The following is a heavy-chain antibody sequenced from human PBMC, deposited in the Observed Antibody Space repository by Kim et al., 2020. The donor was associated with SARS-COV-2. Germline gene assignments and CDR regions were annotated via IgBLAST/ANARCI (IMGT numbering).Heavy chain of an antibody. CDR1: GFTFDDYA. CDR3: VKDARYTVGWDVGVEGH. Sequence: GGSLRLSCAASGFTFDDYAMHWVRQAPGKGLEWVSPISGDGYKTNYADSVKGRFTISRDNSKNSLYLQMNSLSTEDSALYYCVKDARYTVGWDVGVEGHGGRGTLVTVSS. D-gene: IGHD6-19*01. V-gene: IGHV3-43*02. CDR2: ISGDGYKT. J-gene: IGHJ4*02.